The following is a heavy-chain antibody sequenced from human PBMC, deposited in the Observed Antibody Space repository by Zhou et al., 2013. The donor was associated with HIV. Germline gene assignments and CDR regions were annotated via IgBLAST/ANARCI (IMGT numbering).Heavy chain of an antibody. V-gene: IGHV1-69*04. CDR1: GGTFSSYA. D-gene: IGHD7-27*01. Sequence: QVQLVQSGAEVKKPGSSVKVSCKAPGGTFSSYAINWVRQAPGQRLEWMGRIVPLLGITNYPQRFQDRVTITADKSTSTAYMELAGLTSDDTAVYYCAREPTGEYWYFDLWGRGTLVTVSS. J-gene: IGHJ2*01. CDR3: AREPTGEYWYFDL. CDR2: IVPLLGIT.